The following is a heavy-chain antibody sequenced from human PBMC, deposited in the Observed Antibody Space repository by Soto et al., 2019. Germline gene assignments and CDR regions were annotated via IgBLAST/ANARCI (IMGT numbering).Heavy chain of an antibody. CDR3: ARYGYYYGMDV. CDR2: IKEDGSEK. Sequence: PGGSLRLSCAASGFTFSSYWMSWVRQAPGKGLEWVANIKEDGSEKHYVDSVKGRFTVSRDNAENSLFLQMNSLRAEDTAVYYCARYGYYYGMDVWGQGTTVTVSS. CDR1: GFTFSSYW. J-gene: IGHJ6*02. V-gene: IGHV3-7*03. D-gene: IGHD3-10*01.